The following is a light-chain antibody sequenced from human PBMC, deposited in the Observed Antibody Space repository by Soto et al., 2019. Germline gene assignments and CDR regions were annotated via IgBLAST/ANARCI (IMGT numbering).Light chain of an antibody. V-gene: IGKV3-11*01. J-gene: IGKJ3*01. CDR3: QQRSNWPLT. Sequence: EIVLTQSPATLSLSPGERATLSCRASQSVSSYLAWYHQKPGQAPRLLIYDASNRATGIPARFSGSGSGTDFPLTISSLEPEDFAVYYCQQRSNWPLTFGPGTKWISN. CDR2: DAS. CDR1: QSVSSY.